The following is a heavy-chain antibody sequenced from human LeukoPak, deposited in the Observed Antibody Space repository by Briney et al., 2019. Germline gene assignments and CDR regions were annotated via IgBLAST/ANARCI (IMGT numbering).Heavy chain of an antibody. Sequence: GGSLRLSCAASGFXFSSYSINWVRQAPGKGLEWVSSISSSSSYIYYADSVKGRFTISRDNAKNSLYLQMNSLRAEDTAVYYCARDSDAYCGGDCYPYYFDYWGQGTLVTVSS. CDR1: GFXFSSYS. D-gene: IGHD2-21*02. CDR3: ARDSDAYCGGDCYPYYFDY. V-gene: IGHV3-21*01. CDR2: ISSSSSYI. J-gene: IGHJ4*02.